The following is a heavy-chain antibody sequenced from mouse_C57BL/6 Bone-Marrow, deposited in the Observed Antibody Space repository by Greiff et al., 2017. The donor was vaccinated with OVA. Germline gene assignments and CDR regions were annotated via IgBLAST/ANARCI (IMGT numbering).Heavy chain of an antibody. J-gene: IGHJ2*01. Sequence: EVQLQQSGPELVKPGASVKISCKASGYTFTDYYMNWVKQSHGKSLEWIGDINPNNGGTSYNQKFKGKATLTVDKSSSTAYMELRSLTSEDAAVYYCAREPYYDDYWGQGTTLTVSS. CDR3: AREPYYDDY. D-gene: IGHD2-10*01. CDR2: INPNNGGT. V-gene: IGHV1-26*01. CDR1: GYTFTDYY.